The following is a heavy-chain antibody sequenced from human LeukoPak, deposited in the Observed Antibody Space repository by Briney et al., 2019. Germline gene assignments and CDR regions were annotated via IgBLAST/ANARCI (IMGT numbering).Heavy chain of an antibody. Sequence: GESLKISCKGSGYSFTSYWIGWVRQMPGKGLEWMGIIYPGDSDTRYNPSFQGQVTISVDKSIGAAYLQWSSLKASDTAMYYCARHDSCSATSCSLGLWGQGTLVTVSS. D-gene: IGHD2-2*01. CDR1: GYSFTSYW. J-gene: IGHJ4*02. CDR2: IYPGDSDT. CDR3: ARHDSCSATSCSLGL. V-gene: IGHV5-51*01.